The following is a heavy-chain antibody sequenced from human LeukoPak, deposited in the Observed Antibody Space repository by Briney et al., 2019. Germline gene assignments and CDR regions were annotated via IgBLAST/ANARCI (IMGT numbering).Heavy chain of an antibody. J-gene: IGHJ5*02. V-gene: IGHV3-74*01. CDR2: IKSDGSTT. D-gene: IGHD6-19*01. Sequence: QTGGSLRLSCAASGFTLSSYWMHWVRQAPGKGLVWVSRIKSDGSTTNYADSVKGRFTISRDNAKNTLYLQMNSLRAEDTAVYYCARELAVGGTWFDPWGQGTLVTVSS. CDR1: GFTLSSYW. CDR3: ARELAVGGTWFDP.